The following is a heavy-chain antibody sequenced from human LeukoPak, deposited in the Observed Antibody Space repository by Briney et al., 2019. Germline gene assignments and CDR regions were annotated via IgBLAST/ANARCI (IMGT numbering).Heavy chain of an antibody. CDR3: AKALIPTYYYDSSGLLDFDY. V-gene: IGHV3-23*01. CDR2: ISGSGGST. D-gene: IGHD3-22*01. CDR1: GFTFSSYA. Sequence: PGGSLRLSCAASGFTFSSYAMSLVRQAPGKGLEWVSAISGSGGSTYYADSVKGRFTISRDNSKNTLYLQMNSLRAEDTAVYYCAKALIPTYYYDSSGLLDFDYWGQGTLVTVSS. J-gene: IGHJ4*02.